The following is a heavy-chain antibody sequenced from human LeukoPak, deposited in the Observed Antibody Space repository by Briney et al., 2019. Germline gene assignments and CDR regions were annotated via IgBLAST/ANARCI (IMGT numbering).Heavy chain of an antibody. D-gene: IGHD3-22*01. Sequence: GGSLRLSCAASGFTFSSYWMSWVRPAPGKGLGWVANIKQDGSEKYYVDSVKGRFTISRDNAKNSLYLQMNSLRAEDTAVYYCARDNYYDSSGEAFNYWGQGTLASVSP. CDR3: ARDNYYDSSGEAFNY. CDR2: IKQDGSEK. V-gene: IGHV3-7*01. CDR1: GFTFSSYW. J-gene: IGHJ4*02.